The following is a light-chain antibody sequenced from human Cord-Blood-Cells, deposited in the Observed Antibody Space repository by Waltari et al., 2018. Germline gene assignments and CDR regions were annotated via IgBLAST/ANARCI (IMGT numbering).Light chain of an antibody. CDR3: QQYNNWLT. J-gene: IGKJ4*01. Sequence: EIVMTQSPATLSVSPGERATLSCRASQSVSSYLAWYQQKPGQAPRLLIYGASTRATGIPAKFSCSGSGTKFTLTISSLQSEDFAVYYCQQYNNWLTFGGGTKVEIK. CDR1: QSVSSY. V-gene: IGKV3-15*01. CDR2: GAS.